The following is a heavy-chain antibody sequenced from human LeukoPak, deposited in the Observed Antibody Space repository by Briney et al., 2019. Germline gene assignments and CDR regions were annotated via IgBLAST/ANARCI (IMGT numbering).Heavy chain of an antibody. V-gene: IGHV3-48*04. CDR2: ISSSSSTI. Sequence: GGSLRLSCAASGFTFSSYSMNWVRQAPGKGLEWVSYISSSSSTIYYADSVKGRFTISRDNAKNSLYLQMNSLRAEDTAVYYCARDGLEQQLADIPFDYWGQGTLVTVSS. J-gene: IGHJ4*02. D-gene: IGHD6-13*01. CDR3: ARDGLEQQLADIPFDY. CDR1: GFTFSSYS.